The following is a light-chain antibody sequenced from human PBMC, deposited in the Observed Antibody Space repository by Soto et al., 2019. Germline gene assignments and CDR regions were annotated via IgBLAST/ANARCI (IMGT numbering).Light chain of an antibody. CDR3: QQRSNWPLFT. CDR2: HAS. Sequence: LSPGERATLSCRASQSISSYLAWYQQKPGQAPSLLIYHASNRATGIPARFSGSGSGTDFTLTISSLEPEDFAVYYCQQRSNWPLFTFGPGTKVDIK. J-gene: IGKJ3*01. V-gene: IGKV3-11*01. CDR1: QSISSY.